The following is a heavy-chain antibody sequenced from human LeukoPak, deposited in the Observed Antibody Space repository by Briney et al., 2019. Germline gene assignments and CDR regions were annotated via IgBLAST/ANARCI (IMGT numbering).Heavy chain of an antibody. CDR2: IYTSGST. D-gene: IGHD4-17*01. CDR1: GGSISSGSYY. J-gene: IGHJ6*03. Sequence: PSQTLSLTCTVSGGSISSGSYYWSWIRQPAGKGLEWIGRIYTSGSTNYNPSLKSRVTISVDTSKNQFSLKLSSVTAADTAVYYCARDPTPYGYYYMDVWGKGTTVTISS. V-gene: IGHV4-61*02. CDR3: ARDPTPYGYYYMDV.